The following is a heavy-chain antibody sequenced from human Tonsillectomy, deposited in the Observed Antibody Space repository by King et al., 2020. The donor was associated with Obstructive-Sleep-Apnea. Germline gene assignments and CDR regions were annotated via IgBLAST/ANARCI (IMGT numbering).Heavy chain of an antibody. J-gene: IGHJ4*02. CDR1: GGSINNYY. D-gene: IGHD5-12*01. CDR2: VYYSGNT. V-gene: IGHV4-59*08. Sequence: VQLQESGPGLVKPSETLSLTCTVSGGSINNYYWSWIRQPPGKGLEWIGYVYYSGNTNFNPSLKSRVTISADTSKIQFSLRLGSVTAADTAVYYCARHRGVEDYGGYGDYFDYWGQGTLVTVSS. CDR3: ARHRGVEDYGGYGDYFDY.